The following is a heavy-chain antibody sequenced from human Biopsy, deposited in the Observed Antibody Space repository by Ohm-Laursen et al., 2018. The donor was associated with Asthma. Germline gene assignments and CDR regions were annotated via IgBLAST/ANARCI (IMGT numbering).Heavy chain of an antibody. CDR2: ISYDGSSI. Sequence: SLRLSCAASRFTYEMHWVRQAPGKGLEWVAVISYDGSSIYYADSVKGRFTISRDNSKNTLSLQMNSLTAEDTAVYYCAREGVAGTHIEDWGQGTLVIVSS. CDR1: RFTYE. D-gene: IGHD6-19*01. CDR3: AREGVAGTHIED. J-gene: IGHJ4*02. V-gene: IGHV3-30-3*01.